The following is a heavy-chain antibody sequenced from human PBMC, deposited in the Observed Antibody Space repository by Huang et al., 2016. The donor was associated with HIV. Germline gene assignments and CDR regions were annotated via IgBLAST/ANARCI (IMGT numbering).Heavy chain of an antibody. D-gene: IGHD3-22*01. CDR3: ARDPRIQSWLNFFDY. Sequence: EVQLVESGGGLVQPGGSLRLSCAASGFSISSYWVHWVRQAPGKGLGGGSRINSDGSSTSYADSVKGRFTISRDNAKNTLYLQMNSLRAEDTAVYYCARDPRIQSWLNFFDYWGQGTLVSVSS. J-gene: IGHJ4*02. V-gene: IGHV3-74*01. CDR2: INSDGSST. CDR1: GFSISSYW.